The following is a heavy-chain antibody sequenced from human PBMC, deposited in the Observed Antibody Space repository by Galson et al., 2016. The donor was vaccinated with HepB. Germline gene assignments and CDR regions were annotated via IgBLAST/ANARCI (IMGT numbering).Heavy chain of an antibody. V-gene: IGHV1-8*01. CDR2: MNPNSGNT. J-gene: IGHJ6*02. D-gene: IGHD2-8*02. CDR3: ARGGIFDSRTILDGMDV. CDR1: GYSFTTYD. Sequence: SVKVSCKASGYSFTTYDINWVRQAPGQGLEWLAWMNPNSGNTGYAQKFRGRVTMSRNISISTAYMEVISLRTEDTAVYYCARGGIFDSRTILDGMDVWGQGTTVTVSS.